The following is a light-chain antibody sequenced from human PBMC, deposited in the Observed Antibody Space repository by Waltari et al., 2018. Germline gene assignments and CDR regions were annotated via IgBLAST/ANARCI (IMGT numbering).Light chain of an antibody. CDR2: AAS. Sequence: DIQMTQSPSSLSASVGDRVTITCRASQIISTYLNWYQQKPGKAPKLLIYAASSLQRGVPSRFSCSGSGTDFTLTINSLQPEDFATYYCQQTSSRRTFGQGTKVEIK. V-gene: IGKV1-39*01. CDR1: QIISTY. CDR3: QQTSSRRT. J-gene: IGKJ1*01.